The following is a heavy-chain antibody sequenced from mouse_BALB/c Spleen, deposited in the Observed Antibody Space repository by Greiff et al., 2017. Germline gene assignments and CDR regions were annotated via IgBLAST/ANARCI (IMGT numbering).Heavy chain of an antibody. CDR1: GFSLTSYG. J-gene: IGHJ1*01. Sequence: VQLQESGPGLVAPSQSLSITCTVSGFSLTSYGVHWVRQPPGKGLEWLGVIWAGGSTNYNSALMSRLSISKDNSKSQVFLKMNSLQTDDTAMYYCARGYDSSYWYFDVWGAGTTVTVSS. V-gene: IGHV2-9*02. D-gene: IGHD2-4*01. CDR3: ARGYDSSYWYFDV. CDR2: IWAGGST.